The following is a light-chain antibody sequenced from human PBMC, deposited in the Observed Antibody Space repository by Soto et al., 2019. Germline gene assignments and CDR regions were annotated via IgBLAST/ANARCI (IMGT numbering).Light chain of an antibody. CDR2: GAS. CDR3: QQYSTWPT. V-gene: IGKV3-15*01. Sequence: IVMTHSAATLSVSPGDRATLSFRASQSVSSNLAWYQQNPCQSPSLLIYGASTRATGIPARFSGSASGTEFPLTISRLQSEHFAIYYCQQYSTWPTFGQGTRLEIK. J-gene: IGKJ5*01. CDR1: QSVSSN.